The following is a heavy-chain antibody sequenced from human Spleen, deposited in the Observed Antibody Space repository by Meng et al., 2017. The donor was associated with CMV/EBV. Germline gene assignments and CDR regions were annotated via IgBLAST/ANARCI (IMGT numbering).Heavy chain of an antibody. CDR1: GFTVSSYG. D-gene: IGHD3-3*01. CDR2: IRYDGSNE. J-gene: IGHJ4*02. V-gene: IGHV3-30*02. Sequence: AASGFTVSSYGMYWVRQAPGKGLEWVAFIRYDGSNEYYADSVKGRFTISRDNSKNTLYLQMNSLRAEDTAVYYCAKDEGIWSGYSDYWGQGTLVTVSS. CDR3: AKDEGIWSGYSDY.